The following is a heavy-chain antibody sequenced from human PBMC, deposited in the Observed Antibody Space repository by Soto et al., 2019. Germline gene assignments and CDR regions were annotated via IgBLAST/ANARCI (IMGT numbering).Heavy chain of an antibody. CDR1: GHSFTSYW. J-gene: IGHJ5*02. D-gene: IGHD6-19*01. V-gene: IGHV5-10-1*01. CDR2: IDPSDSYT. Sequence: GESLKISCKGSGHSFTSYWISLVRQMPGKGLEWMGRIDPSDSYTNYSPSFQGHVTISADKSISTAYLQWSSLKASDTAMYYCARPSVAGYNWFDPWGQGTLVTVSS. CDR3: ARPSVAGYNWFDP.